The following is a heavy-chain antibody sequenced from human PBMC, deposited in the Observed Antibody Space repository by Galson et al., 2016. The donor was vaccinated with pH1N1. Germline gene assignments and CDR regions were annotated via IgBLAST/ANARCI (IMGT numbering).Heavy chain of an antibody. J-gene: IGHJ3*02. CDR3: VIKAYRDALDM. CDR2: ILWNGATR. V-gene: IGHV3-20*04. D-gene: IGHD2-2*02. CDR1: GFTFNEYG. Sequence: SLRLSCAASGFTFNEYGMTWVRQAPGKGLEWVSGILWNGATREYADSVKGRFTISRDNAKKSLYLQMTSLRAEDTALYYCVIKAYRDALDMWGQGTMVTVSS.